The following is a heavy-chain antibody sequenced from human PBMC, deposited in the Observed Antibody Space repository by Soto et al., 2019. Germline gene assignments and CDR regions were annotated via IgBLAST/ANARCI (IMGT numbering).Heavy chain of an antibody. CDR2: ISYDGSNK. CDR1: GFNFSSYA. CDR3: ASPFLEWLLSFDY. Sequence: PGGSLRLSCAASGFNFSSYAMHWVRQAPGKGLEWVAVISYDGSNKYYADSVKGRFTISRDNSKNTLYLQMNSLRAEDTAVYYCASPFLEWLLSFDYWGQGTLVTVSS. V-gene: IGHV3-30-3*01. J-gene: IGHJ4*02. D-gene: IGHD3-3*02.